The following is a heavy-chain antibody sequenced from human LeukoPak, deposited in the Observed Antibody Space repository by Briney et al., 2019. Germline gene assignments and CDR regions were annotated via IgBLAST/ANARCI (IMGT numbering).Heavy chain of an antibody. J-gene: IGHJ5*02. Sequence: NPSQTLSLTCTVSGGSISSYYWSWIRQPPGKGLEWIGYIYYSGSTNYNPSLKSRVTISVDTSKNQFSLKLSSVTAADTAVYYCARGARIAAVDLGGNWFDPWGQGTLVTVSS. V-gene: IGHV4-59*01. CDR1: GGSISSYY. D-gene: IGHD6-13*01. CDR3: ARGARIAAVDLGGNWFDP. CDR2: IYYSGST.